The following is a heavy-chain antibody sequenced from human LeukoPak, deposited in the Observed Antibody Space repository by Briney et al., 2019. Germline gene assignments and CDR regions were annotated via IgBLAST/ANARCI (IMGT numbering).Heavy chain of an antibody. J-gene: IGHJ4*02. D-gene: IGHD1-14*01. CDR3: ARDLNREDFDY. CDR1: GFSFSSYD. CDR2: IWFDGSAE. V-gene: IGHV3-33*01. Sequence: GKSLRLSCAASGFSFSSYDMHWVRQDPGKGLEWVAIIWFDGSAEYYGDSVKGRFTISRDNSKNILYLQMNSLRVEDTAVYYCARDLNREDFDYWGQGTLVAVSS.